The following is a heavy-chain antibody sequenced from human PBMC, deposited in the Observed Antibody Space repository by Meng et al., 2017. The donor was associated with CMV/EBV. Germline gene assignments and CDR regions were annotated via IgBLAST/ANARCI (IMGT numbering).Heavy chain of an antibody. Sequence: GSLRLSCAVYGGSFSGYYWSWIRQPPGKGLEWIGEINHSGSTNYNPSLKSRVTISVDTSKNQFSLKMSYVTAADTAVYYCARGGTDYWSGYVWFDPWGQGTLVPSPQ. CDR3: ARGGTDYWSGYVWFDP. CDR2: INHSGST. D-gene: IGHD3-3*01. V-gene: IGHV4-34*01. CDR1: GGSFSGYY. J-gene: IGHJ5*02.